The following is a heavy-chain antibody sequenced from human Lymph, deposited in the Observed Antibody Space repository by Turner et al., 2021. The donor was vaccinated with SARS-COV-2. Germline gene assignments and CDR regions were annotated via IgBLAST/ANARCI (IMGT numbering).Heavy chain of an antibody. J-gene: IGHJ4*02. CDR3: AKEGLSVRSLQFVPYFAY. V-gene: IGHV3-43*02. CDR1: GFTFDDYA. D-gene: IGHD2-21*01. CDR2: ISVDGGST. Sequence: EVQLVESGGGVVQPGGSLRLSCAASGFTFDDYAMHWVRQAPGKGLEWVSLISVDGGSTYYADSVKCRFTISRDDSKNSLYLQINSLRTEDTALYYCAKEGLSVRSLQFVPYFAYWGQGTLVSVSS.